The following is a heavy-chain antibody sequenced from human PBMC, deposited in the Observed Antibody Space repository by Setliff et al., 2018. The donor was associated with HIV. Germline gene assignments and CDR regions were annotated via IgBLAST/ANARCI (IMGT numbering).Heavy chain of an antibody. J-gene: IGHJ6*03. Sequence: SETLSLTCTVSGGSISSRDYYWGWIRQPPGKGLEWIGSMSYSGSAYYNPSLKSRVTISVDTSKSQFSLRLSSVTAADTAVYYCARQRDFDWLLQNYYYMDVWGKGATITVSS. CDR2: MSYSGSA. D-gene: IGHD3-9*01. CDR3: ARQRDFDWLLQNYYYMDV. CDR1: GGSISSRDYY. V-gene: IGHV4-39*01.